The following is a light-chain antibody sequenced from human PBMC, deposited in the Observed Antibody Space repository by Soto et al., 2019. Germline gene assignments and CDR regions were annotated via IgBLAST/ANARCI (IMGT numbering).Light chain of an antibody. CDR3: CSYAGSNTWV. J-gene: IGLJ3*02. Sequence: QSALTQPASVSGSPGQSITISCTGTSSDVGSSNLVSWYQQHPGKAPKLMIYEVDKRPSGISTRFSGSRSGSTASLTISGLQAEDEADFYCCSYAGSNTWVFGGGTKLTVL. CDR2: EVD. V-gene: IGLV2-23*02. CDR1: SSDVGSSNL.